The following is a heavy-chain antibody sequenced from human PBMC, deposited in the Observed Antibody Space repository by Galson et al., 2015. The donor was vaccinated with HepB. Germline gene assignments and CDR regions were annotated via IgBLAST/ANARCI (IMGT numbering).Heavy chain of an antibody. D-gene: IGHD2-2*01. CDR1: GFTFSSYA. Sequence: SLRLSCAASGFTFSSYAMSWVRQAPGKGLEWVSAISGSGGSTYYADSVKGRFTISRDNSKNTLYLQMNSLRAEDTAVYYCAKDQLSGYNYYYGMDVWGQGTTVTVSS. V-gene: IGHV3-23*01. CDR2: ISGSGGST. J-gene: IGHJ6*02. CDR3: AKDQLSGYNYYYGMDV.